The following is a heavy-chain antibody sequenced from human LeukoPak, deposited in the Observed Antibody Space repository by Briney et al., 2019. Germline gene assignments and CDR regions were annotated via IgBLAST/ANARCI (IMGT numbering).Heavy chain of an antibody. D-gene: IGHD2-15*01. CDR2: MIPIFGTA. V-gene: IGHV1-69*13. J-gene: IGHJ5*02. CDR3: ARSVVVVAALGWFDP. Sequence: ASVKVSCTASGGTFSRYAISRVRQAPGQGLEWMGGMIPIFGTANYAQKFQGRVTITADESTSTAYMELSSLRSEDTAVYYCARSVVVVAALGWFDPWGQGTLVTVSS. CDR1: GGTFSRYA.